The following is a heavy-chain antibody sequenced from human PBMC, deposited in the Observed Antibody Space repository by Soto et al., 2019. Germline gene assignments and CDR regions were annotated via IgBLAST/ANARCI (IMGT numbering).Heavy chain of an antibody. CDR1: GGSISSSNW. J-gene: IGHJ5*02. V-gene: IGHV4-4*02. CDR3: ARHPHRWFDP. Sequence: PSETLSLTCAVSGGSISSSNWWSWVRQPPGKGLEWIGEIYHSGSTNYNPSLKSRVTISVDTSKNQFSLKLSSVTAADTAVYYCARHPHRWFDPWGQGTLVTVSS. CDR2: IYHSGST.